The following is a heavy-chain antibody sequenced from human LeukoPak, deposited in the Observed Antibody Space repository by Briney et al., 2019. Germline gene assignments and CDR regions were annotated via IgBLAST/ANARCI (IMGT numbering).Heavy chain of an antibody. CDR3: ARHSYEYLWGRYRYVLDY. V-gene: IGHV3-48*03. CDR2: ISSSGTTI. J-gene: IGHJ4*02. CDR1: VFIFRRYE. D-gene: IGHD3-16*02. Sequence: PGRSLRLSCAASVFIFRRYEIHWVRQAPGKGLEWVSYISSSGTTIYYADSVKGRFHIYRDNSKNSLNLQMNSLRAEDTAVYYCARHSYEYLWGRYRYVLDYWGQGTLVTVSS.